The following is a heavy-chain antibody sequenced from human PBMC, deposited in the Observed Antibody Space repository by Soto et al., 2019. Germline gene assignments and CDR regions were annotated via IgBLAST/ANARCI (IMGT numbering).Heavy chain of an antibody. CDR2: ISYDGSNK. Sequence: QVQLVESGGGVVQPGRSLRLSCAASGFTFSSYGMHWVRQAPGKGLEWVAVISYDGSNKYYADSVKGRFTISRDNSKNTLYRQMNSLRAEDTAVYYCAKDVGGSGWYNWFDPWGQGTLVTVSS. CDR1: GFTFSSYG. J-gene: IGHJ5*02. CDR3: AKDVGGSGWYNWFDP. D-gene: IGHD6-19*01. V-gene: IGHV3-30*18.